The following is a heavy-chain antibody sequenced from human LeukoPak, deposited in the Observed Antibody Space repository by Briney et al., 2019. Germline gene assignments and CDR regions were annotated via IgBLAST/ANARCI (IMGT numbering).Heavy chain of an antibody. CDR2: INPNSGGT. V-gene: IGHV1-2*02. Sequence: ASVKVSCKASGYTFTGYYMHWVRQAPGQGVEWMGWINPNSGGTNYAQKFQGRVTMTRDTSISTAYMELSRLRSDDTAVYYCARATNYYYDSSGSTPGYWGQGTLVTVSS. CDR1: GYTFTGYY. D-gene: IGHD3-22*01. J-gene: IGHJ4*02. CDR3: ARATNYYYDSSGSTPGY.